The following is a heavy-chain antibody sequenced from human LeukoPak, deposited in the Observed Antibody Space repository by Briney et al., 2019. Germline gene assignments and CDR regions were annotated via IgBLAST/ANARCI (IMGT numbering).Heavy chain of an antibody. V-gene: IGHV3-15*01. Sequence: PGGSLRLSCVDSGFTFTNAWMSWVRQAPGKGLEWIGRIKSKTDGETTNYAEPVRGRFTVSRDDSKSAVYLQMNSLKIEDTAVYYCTTDLGTYYHGSQRLIPIDYWGQGTLVTVSS. D-gene: IGHD3-10*01. CDR1: GFTFTNAW. CDR2: IKSKTDGETT. J-gene: IGHJ4*02. CDR3: TTDLGTYYHGSQRLIPIDY.